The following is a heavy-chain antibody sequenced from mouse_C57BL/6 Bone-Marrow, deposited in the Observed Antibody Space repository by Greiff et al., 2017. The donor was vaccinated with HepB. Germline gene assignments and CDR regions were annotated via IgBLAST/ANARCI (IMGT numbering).Heavy chain of an antibody. V-gene: IGHV1-64*01. J-gene: IGHJ3*01. D-gene: IGHD4-1*01. Sequence: VQLQQPGAELVKPGASVKLSCKASGYTFTSYWMHRVNQRPGQGLEWIGMIHHNSGSTNYNEKFKSKATLTVDKSSSTASMQLISLTSEDSAVYYGAKLGRGGFAYWGQGTLVTVSA. CDR3: AKLGRGGFAY. CDR2: IHHNSGST. CDR1: GYTFTSYW.